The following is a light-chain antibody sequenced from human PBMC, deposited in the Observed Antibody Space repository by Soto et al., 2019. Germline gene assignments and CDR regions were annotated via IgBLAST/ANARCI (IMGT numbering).Light chain of an antibody. J-gene: IGLJ1*01. CDR3: SLYISGSTYV. Sequence: QSALTQPPSVSGSPGQSVTISCTGTSSDVGSYNRLSWYQQPPGTAPKLIMYEVNTRPSGVPDRFSGSKSGSTASLTISGVQDEDEADYYCSLYISGSTYVFGTGTKLTVL. V-gene: IGLV2-18*01. CDR2: EVN. CDR1: SSDVGSYNR.